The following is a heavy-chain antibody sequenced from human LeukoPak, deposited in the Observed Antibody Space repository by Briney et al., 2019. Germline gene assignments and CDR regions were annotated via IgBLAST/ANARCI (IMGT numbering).Heavy chain of an antibody. D-gene: IGHD4-11*01. Sequence: ASVKVSCKXSGYTFTSYGISWVRQAPGQGLEWMGWISAYNGNTNYSQKLQGRVTMTTDTSTSTAYMELRSLRSDDTAVYYCARNDSRGGSSDYWGQGTLVTVSS. J-gene: IGHJ4*02. CDR1: GYTFTSYG. V-gene: IGHV1-18*01. CDR3: ARNDSRGGSSDY. CDR2: ISAYNGNT.